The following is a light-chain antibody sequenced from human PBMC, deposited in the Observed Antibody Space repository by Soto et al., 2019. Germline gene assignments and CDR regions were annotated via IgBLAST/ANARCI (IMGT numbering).Light chain of an antibody. CDR2: AAS. J-gene: IGKJ4*01. Sequence: EIVMTQSPATLSVSPGERATLSCRASQSVSGKLVWYQQKPGQAPRLLIYAASTRATGVPARFRASGSGTEFTLTISGLQLEDFAVYYCQQHYQWPLTFGGRTKVETK. CDR3: QQHYQWPLT. V-gene: IGKV3D-15*01. CDR1: QSVSGK.